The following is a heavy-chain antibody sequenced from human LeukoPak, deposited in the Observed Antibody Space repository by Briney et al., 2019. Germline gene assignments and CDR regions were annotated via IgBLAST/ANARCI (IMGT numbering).Heavy chain of an antibody. CDR2: ISGSGGST. J-gene: IGHJ4*02. Sequence: GGSLRLSCAASGFTFSSYGMSWVRQAPGKGLEWVSAISGSGGSTYYAGSVKGRFSISRDNSKNTLYLQMNSLRAEDTAVYYCARRDRYGYHYMGALDYWGQGTLVTVSS. CDR3: ARRDRYGYHYMGALDY. D-gene: IGHD5-18*01. V-gene: IGHV3-23*01. CDR1: GFTFSSYG.